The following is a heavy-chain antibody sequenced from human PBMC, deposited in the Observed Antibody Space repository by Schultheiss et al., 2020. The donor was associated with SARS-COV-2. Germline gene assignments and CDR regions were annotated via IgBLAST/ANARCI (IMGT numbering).Heavy chain of an antibody. CDR3: ARGRTNLVVPAAMAYYYYGMDV. J-gene: IGHJ6*02. V-gene: IGHV4-31*03. D-gene: IGHD2-2*01. CDR1: GGSISSGGYY. Sequence: SETLSLTCTVSGGSISSGGYYWSWIRQHPGKGLEYIGYIYYSGSTYYNPSLKSRVTISVDKSKNQFSLKLSSVTAADTAVYYCARGRTNLVVPAAMAYYYYGMDVWGQGTTVTVSS. CDR2: IYYSGST.